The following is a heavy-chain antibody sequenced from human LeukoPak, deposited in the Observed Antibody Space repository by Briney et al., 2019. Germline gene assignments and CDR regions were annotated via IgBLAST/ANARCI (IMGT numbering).Heavy chain of an antibody. Sequence: GGSLRLSCAASGFTFSSYAMHWVRQAPGKGLEWVAVISYDGSNKYYADSVKGRFTISRDNSKNTLYLQMNSLRAEDTAVYYCARVPTYYYDSSGYHFDYWGQGTLVTVSS. V-gene: IGHV3-30-3*01. CDR1: GFTFSSYA. J-gene: IGHJ4*02. CDR2: ISYDGSNK. D-gene: IGHD3-22*01. CDR3: ARVPTYYYDSSGYHFDY.